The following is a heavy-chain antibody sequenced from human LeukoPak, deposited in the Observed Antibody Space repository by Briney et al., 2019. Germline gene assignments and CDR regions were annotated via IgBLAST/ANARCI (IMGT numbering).Heavy chain of an antibody. CDR3: AAYSSGWYPIDY. D-gene: IGHD6-19*01. J-gene: IGHJ4*02. Sequence: GGSLRLSCAASGFTFSSYEMNWVRQAPGKGLEWVSYISSSGSTIYYADSVKGRFTISRDNAKNSLYLQMNSLRAKDTAVYYCAAYSSGWYPIDYWGQGTLVTVSS. CDR2: ISSSGSTI. CDR1: GFTFSSYE. V-gene: IGHV3-48*03.